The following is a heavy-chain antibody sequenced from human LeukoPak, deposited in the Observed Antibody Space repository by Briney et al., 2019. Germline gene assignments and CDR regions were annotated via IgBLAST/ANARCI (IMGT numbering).Heavy chain of an antibody. Sequence: GGSLRLSCAASGFTFSSYGMHWVRQAPGKGLEWVAVISYDGSNKYYADSVKGRFTISRDNSKNTLYLQMNSLRAEDTAVYYCATSKGHSSSYEGLFDYWGQGTLVTVSS. D-gene: IGHD6-13*01. J-gene: IGHJ4*02. V-gene: IGHV3-30*03. CDR1: GFTFSSYG. CDR2: ISYDGSNK. CDR3: ATSKGHSSSYEGLFDY.